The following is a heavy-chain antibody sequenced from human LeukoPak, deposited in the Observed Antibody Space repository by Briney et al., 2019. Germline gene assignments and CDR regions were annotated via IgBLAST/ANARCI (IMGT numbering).Heavy chain of an antibody. D-gene: IGHD3-22*01. CDR2: INPSGGST. Sequence: ASVKVSCKASGYTFTSYYMHWVRQAPGQGLEWMGIINPSGGSTSYAQKFQGRVTMTRDTSISTAYMELSRLRSDDTAVYYCAREGSSGYPDYYFDYWGQGTLVTVSS. CDR3: AREGSSGYPDYYFDY. CDR1: GYTFTSYY. V-gene: IGHV1-46*01. J-gene: IGHJ4*02.